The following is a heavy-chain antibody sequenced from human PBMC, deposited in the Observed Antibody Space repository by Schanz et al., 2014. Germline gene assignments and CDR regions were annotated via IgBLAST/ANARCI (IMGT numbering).Heavy chain of an antibody. V-gene: IGHV3-23*01. CDR3: MAMGRNTSHYFDH. Sequence: EVQLLESGGTVVQPGGSLRVSCAASGFVFRTFVMYWVRQAPGKGLEWVSAITGSGSKTYYADSVKGRFTIARDNSKNTLFLQMDSLRVEDTAVYYCMAMGRNTSHYFDHWGQGTLVTVSS. CDR2: ITGSGSKT. J-gene: IGHJ4*02. D-gene: IGHD1-1*01. CDR1: GFVFRTFV.